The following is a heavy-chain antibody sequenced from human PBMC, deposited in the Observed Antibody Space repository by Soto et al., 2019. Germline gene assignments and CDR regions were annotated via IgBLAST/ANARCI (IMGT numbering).Heavy chain of an antibody. J-gene: IGHJ4*02. CDR2: IWYDGSNK. D-gene: IGHD6-13*01. Sequence: GGSLRLSCAASGFTFSSYGMHWVRQAPGKGLEWVAVIWYDGSNKYYADSVKGRFTISRDSSKNTLYLQMNSLRAEDTAVYYYATDSSSLLHEYWGQGTLVTVSS. CDR1: GFTFSSYG. CDR3: ATDSSSLLHEY. V-gene: IGHV3-33*01.